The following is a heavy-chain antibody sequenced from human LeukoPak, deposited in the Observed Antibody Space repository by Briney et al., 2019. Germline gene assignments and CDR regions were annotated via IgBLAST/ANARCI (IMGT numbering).Heavy chain of an antibody. V-gene: IGHV4-59*01. J-gene: IGHJ5*02. D-gene: IGHD2-2*01. Sequence: SETLSLTCTVSGGSISSYYWSWIRQPPGKGLEWIGYIYYSGSTNYNPSLKSRVTISVDTSKNQFSLKLSSVTAADTAVYYCARESAYCSSTSCFNWFGPWGQGTLVTVSS. CDR3: ARESAYCSSTSCFNWFGP. CDR1: GGSISSYY. CDR2: IYYSGST.